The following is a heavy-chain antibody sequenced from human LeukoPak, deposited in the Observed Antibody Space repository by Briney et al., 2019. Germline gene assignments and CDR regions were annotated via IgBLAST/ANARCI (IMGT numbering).Heavy chain of an antibody. Sequence: PSETLSLTCTVSGGSVSSGSYYWSWIRQPPGKGLEWIGYIYYSGSTNYNPSLKSRVTISVDTSKNQFSLKLSSVTAADTAVYYCARGAVTSSYYYYGMDVWGQGTTVTVSS. J-gene: IGHJ6*02. V-gene: IGHV4-61*01. CDR3: ARGAVTSSYYYYGMDV. CDR2: IYYSGST. CDR1: GGSVSSGSYY. D-gene: IGHD4-17*01.